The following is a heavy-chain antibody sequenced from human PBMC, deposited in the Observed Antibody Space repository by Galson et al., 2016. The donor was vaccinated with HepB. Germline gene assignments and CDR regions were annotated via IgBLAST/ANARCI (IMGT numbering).Heavy chain of an antibody. CDR1: GGTFSGEA. Sequence: LVKVSCQASGGTFSGEAISWVRQARGQGLEWMGGIRPIFGATHYAQEFQGRVTITSDASTSTNYMALGSRRSEYTAVYYCASGIGSYGSSTSCPKCFHHWGQGTLVSVSS. D-gene: IGHD2-2*01. CDR3: ASGIGSYGSSTSCPKCFHH. CDR2: IRPIFGAT. J-gene: IGHJ1*01. V-gene: IGHV1-69*13.